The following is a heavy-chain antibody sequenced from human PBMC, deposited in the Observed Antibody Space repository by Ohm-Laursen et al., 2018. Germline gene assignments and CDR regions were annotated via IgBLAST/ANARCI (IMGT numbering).Heavy chain of an antibody. J-gene: IGHJ4*02. CDR1: GYTFTSYD. D-gene: IGHD6-19*01. V-gene: IGHV1-18*01. CDR2: IPTYSAER. Sequence: ASVKVSCKASGYTFTSYDINWARQAPGQGLEWMGWIPTYSAERKYAQKFQNRVTMTIDTSTNTAYMELRSLTSDDTAVYYCLGWPASWTYWGQGTLVTVSS. CDR3: LGWPASWTY.